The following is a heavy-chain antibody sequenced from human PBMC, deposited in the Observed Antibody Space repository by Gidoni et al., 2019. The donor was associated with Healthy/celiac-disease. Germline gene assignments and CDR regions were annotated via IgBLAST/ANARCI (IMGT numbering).Heavy chain of an antibody. V-gene: IGHV3-30*18. CDR3: AKDLSRGSYYDYYYYGMDV. J-gene: IGHJ6*02. Sequence: QVQLVESGGGVVQPGRSLRLSCAASGFPFSSYGMHWVRQAPGKGLEWVAVISYDGSNKYYADSVKGRFTISRDNSKNTLYLQMNSLRAEDTAVYYCAKDLSRGSYYDYYYYGMDVWGQGTTVTVSS. CDR2: ISYDGSNK. CDR1: GFPFSSYG. D-gene: IGHD1-26*01.